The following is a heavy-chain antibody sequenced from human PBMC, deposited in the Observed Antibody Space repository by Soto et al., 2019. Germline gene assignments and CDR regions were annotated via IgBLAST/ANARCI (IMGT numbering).Heavy chain of an antibody. CDR3: ASFIAAAGLYYFDY. CDR1: GGSISSGGYS. CDR2: IYHSGST. V-gene: IGHV4-30-2*01. J-gene: IGHJ4*02. Sequence: PSETLSLTCTVSGGSISSGGYSWSWIRQPPGKGLEWIGYIYHSGSTYYNPSLKSRVTISVDRSKNQFSLKLSSVTAADTAVYYCASFIAAAGLYYFDYWGQGTLVTVSS. D-gene: IGHD6-13*01.